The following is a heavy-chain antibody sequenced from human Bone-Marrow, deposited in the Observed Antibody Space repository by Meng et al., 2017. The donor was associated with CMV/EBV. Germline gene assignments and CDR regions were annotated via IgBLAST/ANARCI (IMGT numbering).Heavy chain of an antibody. D-gene: IGHD3-3*01. V-gene: IGHV3-23*01. CDR1: GFTFSSYA. Sequence: GESLKISCAASGFTFSSYAMSWVRQAPGKGLEWVSAISGSGGSTYYADSVKGRFTIARDNSKNTLYLQMNSLRAKDTAVYYCAKDHNLGHVLRFLEWALLGYWDYWGQGTLVTVSS. CDR3: AKDHNLGHVLRFLEWALLGYWDY. CDR2: ISGSGGST. J-gene: IGHJ4*02.